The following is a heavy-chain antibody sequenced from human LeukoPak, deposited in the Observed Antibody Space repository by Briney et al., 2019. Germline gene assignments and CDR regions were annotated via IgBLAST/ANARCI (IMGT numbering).Heavy chain of an antibody. J-gene: IGHJ4*02. V-gene: IGHV4-4*07. Sequence: SETLSLTCTVSGGSISSYYWSWIRQPAGKGLEWIGRIYRSGSTNYNPSLKSRVTMSVDTSKNQFSLKLSSVTAADTAMYYCARDRNYYDSSGYWTVFDYWGQGILVTVSS. D-gene: IGHD3-22*01. CDR2: IYRSGST. CDR1: GGSISSYY. CDR3: ARDRNYYDSSGYWTVFDY.